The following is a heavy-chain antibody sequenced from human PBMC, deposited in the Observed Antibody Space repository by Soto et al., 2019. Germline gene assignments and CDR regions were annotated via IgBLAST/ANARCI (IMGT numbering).Heavy chain of an antibody. Sequence: SETLSLTCTVSGGSVSSGGYYWSWIRQHPGKGLEWIGYIYYSGSTYYNPSLKSRVTISVDTSKNQFSLKLSSVTAADTAVYYCAGLSGYSYLVQNDYWGQGTLVTVSS. V-gene: IGHV4-31*03. CDR2: IYYSGST. J-gene: IGHJ4*02. CDR3: AGLSGYSYLVQNDY. D-gene: IGHD5-18*01. CDR1: GGSVSSGGYY.